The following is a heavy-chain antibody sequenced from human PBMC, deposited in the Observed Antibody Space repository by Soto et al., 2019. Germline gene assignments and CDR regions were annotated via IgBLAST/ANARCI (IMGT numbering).Heavy chain of an antibody. CDR1: GGSISSSSYY. D-gene: IGHD2-15*01. Sequence: QLQLQESGPGLVKPSETLSLTCTVSGGSISSSSYYWGWIRQPPGKGLEWIGSIFYSGSTYYNPSVKRRVTISVDTTKNQFSLRLTSVTAADTAVYYYARHIKYCSAGSCYSDFPYYGMDVWGQGTTVTVSS. J-gene: IGHJ6*02. CDR2: IFYSGST. V-gene: IGHV4-39*01. CDR3: ARHIKYCSAGSCYSDFPYYGMDV.